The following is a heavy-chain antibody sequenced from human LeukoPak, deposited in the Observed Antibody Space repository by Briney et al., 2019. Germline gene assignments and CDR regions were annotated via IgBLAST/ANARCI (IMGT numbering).Heavy chain of an antibody. CDR2: IYSGGST. Sequence: GGSLRLSCAASGFTVSSNYMSWVRQAPGKGLEWVSVIYSGGSTYYADSVKGRFTISRDNSKNTLYLQMNSLRAEDTAVYYCARDRGYCSSTSCYGFHFDYWGQGTLVTVSS. V-gene: IGHV3-66*01. D-gene: IGHD2-2*01. CDR3: ARDRGYCSSTSCYGFHFDY. J-gene: IGHJ4*02. CDR1: GFTVSSNY.